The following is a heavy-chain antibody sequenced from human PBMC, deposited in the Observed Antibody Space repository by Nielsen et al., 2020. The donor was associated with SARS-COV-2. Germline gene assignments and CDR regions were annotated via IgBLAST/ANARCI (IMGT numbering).Heavy chain of an antibody. D-gene: IGHD4-17*01. CDR3: ARPWYGDYFDY. Sequence: LTCAASGFTFSSYWMHWVRQAPGKGLVWVSRINSDGSSTTYADSVKGRFTISRDNAKNTLYLQMNSLRAEDTAVYYCARPWYGDYFDYWGQGTLVTVSS. J-gene: IGHJ4*02. V-gene: IGHV3-74*01. CDR1: GFTFSSYW. CDR2: INSDGSST.